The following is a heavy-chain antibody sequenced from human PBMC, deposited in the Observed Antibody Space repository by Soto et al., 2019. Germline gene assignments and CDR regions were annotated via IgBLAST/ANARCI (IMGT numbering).Heavy chain of an antibody. CDR1: GFTFSSYA. V-gene: IGHV3-43*02. CDR3: AKDDSSSSYYYYGMDV. CDR2: ISWDGGST. D-gene: IGHD6-6*01. Sequence: GGSLRLSCAASGFTFSSYAMSWVRQAPGKGLEWVSLISWDGGSTYYADSVKGRFTISRDNSKNSLYLQMNSLRTEDTALYYCAKDDSSSSYYYYGMDVWGQGTTVTVSS. J-gene: IGHJ6*02.